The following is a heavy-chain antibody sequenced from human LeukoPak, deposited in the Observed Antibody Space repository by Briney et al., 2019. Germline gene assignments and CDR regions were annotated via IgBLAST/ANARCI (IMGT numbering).Heavy chain of an antibody. CDR1: GFTFSSYE. J-gene: IGHJ4*02. D-gene: IGHD3-3*01. CDR3: AKGGGYDFWSGYYSFWTQGLDY. CDR2: ISSSGSTI. V-gene: IGHV3-48*03. Sequence: GGSLRLSCAASGFTFSSYEMNWVRQAPGKGLEWVSYISSSGSTIYYADSVKGRSTISRDNAKNSLYLQMNSLRAEDTAVYYCAKGGGYDFWSGYYSFWTQGLDYWGQGTLVTVSS.